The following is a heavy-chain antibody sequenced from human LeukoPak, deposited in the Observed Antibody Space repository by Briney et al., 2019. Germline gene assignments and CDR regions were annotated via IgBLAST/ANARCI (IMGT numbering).Heavy chain of an antibody. D-gene: IGHD6-19*01. CDR2: IIPIFGTA. J-gene: IGHJ6*02. CDR3: AREPPPPPPQWLGNYYYGMDV. V-gene: IGHV1-69*01. CDR1: GGTFSSYA. Sequence: SVKVSCKASGGTFSSYAISWVRQAPRQGLEWMGGIIPIFGTANYAQKFQGRVTITADESTSTAYMELSSLRSEDTAVYYCAREPPPPPPQWLGNYYYGMDVWGQGTTVTVSS.